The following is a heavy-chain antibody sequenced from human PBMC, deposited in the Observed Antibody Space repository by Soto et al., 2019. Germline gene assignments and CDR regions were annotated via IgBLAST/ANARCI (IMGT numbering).Heavy chain of an antibody. CDR3: ARDPRGGGWYGSNYYYCGMDV. D-gene: IGHD6-19*01. CDR2: IIPIFGTT. Sequence: QVQLVQSGAEVKKPGSSVKVSCKASGGTFSSYAISWVRQAPGQGLEWMGGIIPIFGTTNYAQKFQGRVTIMADESTSTANRELSGLGSEDTAVYYCARDPRGGGWYGSNYYYCGMDVGGKGTTVTVSS. CDR1: GGTFSSYA. V-gene: IGHV1-69*01. J-gene: IGHJ6*04.